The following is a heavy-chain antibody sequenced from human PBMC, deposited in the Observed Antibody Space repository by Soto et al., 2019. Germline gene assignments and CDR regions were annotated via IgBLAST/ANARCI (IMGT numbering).Heavy chain of an antibody. D-gene: IGHD1-26*01. CDR1: GFTFSSYG. CDR2: ISYDGSSK. V-gene: IGHV3-30*18. J-gene: IGHJ5*02. Sequence: GGSLRLSCAASGFTFSSYGMYWVRQAPGKGLEWVAVISYDGSSKYYADSVKGRLTISRDDSENTLYLQMNSLRAEDTAVYYCAKGSIVGATKDWFDPWGQGTLVTVSS. CDR3: AKGSIVGATKDWFDP.